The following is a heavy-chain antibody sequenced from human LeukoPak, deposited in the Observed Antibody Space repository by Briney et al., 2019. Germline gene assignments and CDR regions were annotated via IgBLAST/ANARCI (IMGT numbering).Heavy chain of an antibody. Sequence: GGSLRLSCAASGFTFSSYEMNWVRQAPGKGLEWISHISSSGSRIYYADSVKGRFTISRDNAKNSLYLQMNGLSVEDTAVYYCARGNWIGAFDIWGQGTMVTVSS. J-gene: IGHJ3*02. V-gene: IGHV3-48*03. CDR1: GFTFSSYE. CDR3: ARGNWIGAFDI. CDR2: ISSSGSRI. D-gene: IGHD3-3*01.